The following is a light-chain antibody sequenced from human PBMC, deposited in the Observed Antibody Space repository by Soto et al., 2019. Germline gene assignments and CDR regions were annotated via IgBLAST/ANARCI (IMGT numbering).Light chain of an antibody. CDR2: WAS. CDR1: QSVLYSSNNKNY. V-gene: IGKV4-1*01. J-gene: IGKJ1*01. Sequence: DIVMTQSPDSLAVSLGERATINCKSSQSVLYSSNNKNYLAWYQQKPGQPPKLLIYWASTRESGVPDRFSGSGSGTEFTLTISSLQSEDFAVYYCQQYNNWPRTFGQGTQGGYQ. CDR3: QQYNNWPRT.